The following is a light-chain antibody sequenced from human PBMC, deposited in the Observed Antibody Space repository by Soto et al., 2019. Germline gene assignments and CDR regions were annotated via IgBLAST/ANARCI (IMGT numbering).Light chain of an antibody. CDR3: WSYAGSFTYV. J-gene: IGLJ1*01. Sequence: QSVLTQPASVSGSPGQSITISCTGSSSDVGSYTLVSWYQQHPGKVPKLMIYEVSKRPSGVSVRFSGSRSGNTASLTISGLQAEDGADYFCWSYAGSFTYVFGTGTKVTAL. V-gene: IGLV2-23*02. CDR1: SSDVGSYTL. CDR2: EVS.